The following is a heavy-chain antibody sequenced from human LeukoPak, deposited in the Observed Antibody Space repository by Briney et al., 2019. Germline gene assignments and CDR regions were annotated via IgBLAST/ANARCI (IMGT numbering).Heavy chain of an antibody. CDR1: GYTFTSYG. J-gene: IGHJ3*02. V-gene: IGHV1-18*01. D-gene: IGHD1-20*01. CDR2: ISTYNGNT. Sequence: ASVKVSCKASGYTFTSYGINWVRQAPGQGLECMGWISTYNGNTNYAQKFQGRVTMTRDMSTSTVYMELSSLRSEDTAVYYCASPAPHNWNDVQAFDIWGQGTMVTVSS. CDR3: ASPAPHNWNDVQAFDI.